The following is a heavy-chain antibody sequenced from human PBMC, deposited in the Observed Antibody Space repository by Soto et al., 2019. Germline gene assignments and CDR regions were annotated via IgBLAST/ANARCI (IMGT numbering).Heavy chain of an antibody. V-gene: IGHV3-21*01. J-gene: IGHJ6*02. CDR3: ARDRGYDAHDYYHNAMDV. CDR1: GFTFRTYT. Sequence: GGSLRLSCISSGFTFRTYTMNWVRQAPGKGLEWVSGIRGFSPYTFYAESVKGRFTISRDNAKNSLYLQMNSLRAEDTAVYYCARDRGYDAHDYYHNAMDVWGQGTTVTVSS. CDR2: IRGFSPYT. D-gene: IGHD3-10*01.